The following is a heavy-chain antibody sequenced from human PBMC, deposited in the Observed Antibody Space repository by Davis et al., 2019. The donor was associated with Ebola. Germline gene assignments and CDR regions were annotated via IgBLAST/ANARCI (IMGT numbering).Heavy chain of an antibody. V-gene: IGHV1-69*13. Sequence: SVKVSCKASGGTFSSYAISWVRQAPGQGLEWMGGIIPIFGTANYAQKFQGRVTITADESTSTAYMELSSLRSEDTAVYYCASTVYCSSTSCPFDIWGQGTMVTVSS. CDR2: IIPIFGTA. CDR1: GGTFSSYA. D-gene: IGHD2-2*01. CDR3: ASTVYCSSTSCPFDI. J-gene: IGHJ3*02.